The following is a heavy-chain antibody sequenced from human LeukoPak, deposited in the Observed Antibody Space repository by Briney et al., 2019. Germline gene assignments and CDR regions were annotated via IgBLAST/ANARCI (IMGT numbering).Heavy chain of an antibody. Sequence: ASVKVSCKASGYTFTGYYMHWVRQAPGQGLEWMGWINPNSGGTNYAQKFQGRVTMTRDTSISTAYMELSRLRSDDTAVYYCARGPSEYYDSSGYTSDWFDPWGQGTLVTVSS. J-gene: IGHJ5*02. CDR2: INPNSGGT. CDR1: GYTFTGYY. CDR3: ARGPSEYYDSSGYTSDWFDP. D-gene: IGHD3-22*01. V-gene: IGHV1-2*02.